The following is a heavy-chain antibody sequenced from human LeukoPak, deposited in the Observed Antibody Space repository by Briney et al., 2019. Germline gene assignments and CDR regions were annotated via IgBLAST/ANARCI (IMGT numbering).Heavy chain of an antibody. CDR1: GGSISSSSYY. D-gene: IGHD6-13*01. V-gene: IGHV4-39*01. CDR3: ARQTPGYSSSWYGYYFDY. CDR2: IYYSGST. J-gene: IGHJ4*02. Sequence: SETLSLTCTVSGGSISSSSYYWGWLRQPPGKGLEWIGRIYYSGSTYYNPSLKSRVTISVDTSKNQFSLKLSSVAAADTAVYYCARQTPGYSSSWYGYYFDYWGQGTLVTVSS.